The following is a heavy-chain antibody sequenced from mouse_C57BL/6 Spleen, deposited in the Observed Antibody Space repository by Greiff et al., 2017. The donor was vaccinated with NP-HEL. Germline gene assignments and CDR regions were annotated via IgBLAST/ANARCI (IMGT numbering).Heavy chain of an antibody. CDR3: TGHWFYWYFDV. CDR2: IDPETGGT. J-gene: IGHJ1*03. V-gene: IGHV1-15*01. Sequence: QVTLKVSGAELVRPGASVTLSCKASGYTFTDYEMHWVKQTPVHGLEWIGAIDPETGGTAYNQKFKGKAILTADKSSSTAYMELRSLTSEDSAVYYCTGHWFYWYFDVWGTGTTVTVSS. CDR1: GYTFTDYE. D-gene: IGHD2-2*01.